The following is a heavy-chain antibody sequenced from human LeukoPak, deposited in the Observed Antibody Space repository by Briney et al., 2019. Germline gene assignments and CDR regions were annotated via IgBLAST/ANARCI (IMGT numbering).Heavy chain of an antibody. J-gene: IGHJ6*02. CDR3: ARDGVLYCSGGSCYTYYYYGMDV. D-gene: IGHD2-15*01. CDR2: INSDGSST. V-gene: IGHV3-74*01. Sequence: GGSLRLSCAASGFTFSSYWMHWVRHAPGKGLVWVSRINSDGSSTNYADSVKGRFTISRDNAKNTLYLQMNSLRAEDTAVYYCARDGVLYCSGGSCYTYYYYGMDVWGQGTTVTVSS. CDR1: GFTFSSYW.